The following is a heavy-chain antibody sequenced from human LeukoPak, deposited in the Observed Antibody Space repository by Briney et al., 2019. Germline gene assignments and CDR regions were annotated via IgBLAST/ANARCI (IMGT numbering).Heavy chain of an antibody. D-gene: IGHD4/OR15-4a*01. J-gene: IGHJ4*02. CDR3: VRCRGTTVLTRFDN. V-gene: IGHV4-4*07. CDR1: GGSISNYY. CDR2: IYSSGST. Sequence: SETLSPTCTVSGGSISNYYWSRIRQPAGKGLEWIGRIYSSGSTNYNPSLKSRVTMSVGTSKNQFSVNLTSVTAADTAVYYCVRCRGTTVLTRFDNWGQGTLVTVSS.